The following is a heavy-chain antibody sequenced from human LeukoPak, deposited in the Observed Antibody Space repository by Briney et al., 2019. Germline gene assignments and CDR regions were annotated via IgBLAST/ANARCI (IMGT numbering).Heavy chain of an antibody. J-gene: IGHJ4*02. V-gene: IGHV1-3*04. CDR2: INTGNGNT. Sequence: ASVKVSCKASGYTFTSYAIHWVRQAPGQRLEWMGWINTGNGNTRYSQKLQGRVTITGDTSASTAYMELSSLRSEDTAVYYCARDYGSGSLHYWGQGTLVTVSS. D-gene: IGHD3-10*01. CDR1: GYTFTSYA. CDR3: ARDYGSGSLHY.